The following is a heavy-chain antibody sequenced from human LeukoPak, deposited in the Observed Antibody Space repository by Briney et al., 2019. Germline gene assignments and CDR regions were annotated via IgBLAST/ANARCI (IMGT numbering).Heavy chain of an antibody. J-gene: IGHJ4*02. CDR2: IWYDGSNK. D-gene: IGHD3-10*01. V-gene: IGHV3-33*08. CDR1: GFTFSSYG. CDR3: ARIQSDGSGSYYIDY. Sequence: GGSLRLSCAASGFTFSSYGMHWVRQAPGKGLEWVAVIWYDGSNKYYADSVKGRFTISRDNSKNTLYLQMNGLRAEDTAVYYCARIQSDGSGSYYIDYWGQGTLVTVSS.